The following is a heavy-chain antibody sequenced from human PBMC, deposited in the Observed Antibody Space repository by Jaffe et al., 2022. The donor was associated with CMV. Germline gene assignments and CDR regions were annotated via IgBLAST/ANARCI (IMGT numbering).Heavy chain of an antibody. CDR2: ISGSGGST. J-gene: IGHJ1*01. D-gene: IGHD6-19*01. CDR1: GFTFSSYA. Sequence: EVQLLESGGGLVQPGGSLRLSCAASGFTFSSYAMSWVRQAPGKGLEWVSAISGSGGSTYYADSVKGRFTISRDNSKNTLYLQMNSLRAEDTAVYYCAKDGRGSVAGTMWAKYFQHWGQGTLVTVSS. CDR3: AKDGRGSVAGTMWAKYFQH. V-gene: IGHV3-23*01.